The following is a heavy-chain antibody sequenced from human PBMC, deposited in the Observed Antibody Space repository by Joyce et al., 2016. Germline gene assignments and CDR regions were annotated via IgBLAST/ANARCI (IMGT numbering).Heavy chain of an antibody. Sequence: QVHIQQWGAGLLKPSETLSLTCAVYGGSLNNYFWSWIRQPPGGGLEWIGEISHRGGTTYNPALMSLVIISVDTSTNQFSLRLTSVAAAATAVYYCASPVYCSATTCSGPFHIWGQGTLVTVSS. D-gene: IGHD2-15*01. J-gene: IGHJ3*02. CDR2: ISHRGGT. V-gene: IGHV4-34*01. CDR1: GGSLNNYF. CDR3: ASPVYCSATTCSGPFHI.